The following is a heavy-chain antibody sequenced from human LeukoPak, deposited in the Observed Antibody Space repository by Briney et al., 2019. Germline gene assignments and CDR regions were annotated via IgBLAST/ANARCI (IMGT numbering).Heavy chain of an antibody. CDR1: GFTFSSYG. CDR2: IRSDGSNK. V-gene: IGHV3-30*02. CDR3: AKDEVVPGYYYTDV. J-gene: IGHJ6*03. Sequence: GGSLRLSCAASGFTFSSYGMHWVRQAPGKGLEWVAFIRSDGSNKYYADSVKGRFTISRDNAKNSLYLQMNSLRAEDTAVYYCAKDEVVPGYYYTDVWGRGTTVTISS. D-gene: IGHD2-2*01.